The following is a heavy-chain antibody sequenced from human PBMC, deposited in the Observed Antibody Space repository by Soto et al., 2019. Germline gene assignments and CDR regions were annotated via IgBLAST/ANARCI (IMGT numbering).Heavy chain of an antibody. Sequence: EVQLLESGGGLVQPGGSLRLSCAASGFTFSSYAMSWVRQALGKGLEWVSAISGSGGSTYYADSVKGRFTISRDNSKNTLYLQMNSLRAEDTAVYYCAKDRRSYCSGGSCHGWFDPWGQGTLVTVSS. J-gene: IGHJ5*02. D-gene: IGHD2-15*01. V-gene: IGHV3-23*01. CDR1: GFTFSSYA. CDR3: AKDRRSYCSGGSCHGWFDP. CDR2: ISGSGGST.